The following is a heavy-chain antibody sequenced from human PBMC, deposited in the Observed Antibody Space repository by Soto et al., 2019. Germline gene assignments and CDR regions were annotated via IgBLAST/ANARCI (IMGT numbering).Heavy chain of an antibody. CDR1: GFPLVGIW. V-gene: IGHV3-7*02. D-gene: IGHD3-3*02. Sequence: PGGSRRLSFLILGFPLVGIWVGWVRLTPGKGLEWVANINQDGRETAYVDSVKGRFTISRDNSKSSFYLQMNSLRAEDTAIYYCVRNAFWGHGTLVTVSS. J-gene: IGHJ4*01. CDR3: VRNAF. CDR2: INQDGRET.